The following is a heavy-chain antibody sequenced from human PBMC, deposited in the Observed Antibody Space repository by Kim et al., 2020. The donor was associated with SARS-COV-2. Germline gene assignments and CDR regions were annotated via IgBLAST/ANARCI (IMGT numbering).Heavy chain of an antibody. D-gene: IGHD3-10*01. V-gene: IGHV3-23*01. J-gene: IGHJ4*02. CDR3: AKARAVRGEKVDY. Sequence: YADAVKGRFTIDRDNAKNTQYLQMNSLRAEDTAVYYCAKARAVRGEKVDYWGQGTLVTVSS.